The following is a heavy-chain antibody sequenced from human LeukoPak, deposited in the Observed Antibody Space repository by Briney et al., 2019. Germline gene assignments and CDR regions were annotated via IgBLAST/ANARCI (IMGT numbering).Heavy chain of an antibody. CDR1: GGSISSGSYY. CDR2: IYTSGST. V-gene: IGHV4-61*02. CDR3: ARGSSGYYPYYFDY. Sequence: SQTLSLTCTVSGGSISSGSYYWSWIRQPAGKGLEWIGRIYTSGSTNYNPSLKSRVTISVDTSKNQSSLRLSSVTAADTAVYYCARGSSGYYPYYFDYWGQGTLVTVSS. D-gene: IGHD3-22*01. J-gene: IGHJ4*02.